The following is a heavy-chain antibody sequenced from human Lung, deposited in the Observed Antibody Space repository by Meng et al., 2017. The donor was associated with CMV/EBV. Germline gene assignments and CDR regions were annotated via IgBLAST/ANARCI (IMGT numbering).Heavy chain of an antibody. CDR1: GFIFSTYG. V-gene: IGHV3-30*02. D-gene: IGHD1-26*01. CDR2: IRYDESDK. CDR3: AKWGSGSYFDS. J-gene: IGHJ4*02. Sequence: GESLKISCAASGFIFSTYGMHWVRQAPGKGLEWVAFIRYDESDKYYADSVKGRFTISRDNSKNTLYLQMNSLRAEDTAVYYCAKWGSGSYFDSLGQGTLVTFSS.